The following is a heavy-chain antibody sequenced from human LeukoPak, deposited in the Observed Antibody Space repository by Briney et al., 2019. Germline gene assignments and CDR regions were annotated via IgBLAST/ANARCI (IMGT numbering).Heavy chain of an antibody. CDR3: ARDYYDSSGYYYGGY. CDR1: GFTFSSYS. Sequence: GGSLRLSCAASGFTFSSYSMNWVRQAPGKGLEWVSSISSSSSYIYYADSVKGRFTISRDNAKNSLYLQMNSLRAEDTAVYYCARDYYDSSGYYYGGYWGQGTLVTVSS. J-gene: IGHJ4*02. CDR2: ISSSSSYI. D-gene: IGHD3-22*01. V-gene: IGHV3-21*01.